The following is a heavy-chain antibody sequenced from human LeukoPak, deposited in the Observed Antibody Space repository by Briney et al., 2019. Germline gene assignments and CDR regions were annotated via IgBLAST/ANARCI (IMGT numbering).Heavy chain of an antibody. J-gene: IGHJ4*02. CDR1: GFTFSNYC. CDR2: IKYAGSEK. V-gene: IGHV3-7*01. CDR3: ARRSGWLQNQSSADQPNFDY. Sequence: AGSLRLSCAASGFTFSNYCMNWIRQAPGKGLEWVGNIKYAGSEKYYVDSVDGRFTVSRDNTKNLLYLQMNSLRAEDTAVYYCARRSGWLQNQSSADQPNFDYWGQGALVTVSS. D-gene: IGHD5-24*01.